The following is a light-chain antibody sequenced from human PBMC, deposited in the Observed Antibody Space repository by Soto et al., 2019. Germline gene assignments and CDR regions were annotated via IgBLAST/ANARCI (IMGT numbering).Light chain of an antibody. J-gene: IGKJ1*01. Sequence: EIVMTQSPATLSVSPGERATLSCRVSQSVSSSLAWYQKKPGQAPRLLIYGASTRAPGIPDRFSGSGSGTEFTLTISSLQSEDFAVYYCQQYNNWWTFGQGTRVEIK. V-gene: IGKV3-15*01. CDR2: GAS. CDR1: QSVSSS. CDR3: QQYNNWWT.